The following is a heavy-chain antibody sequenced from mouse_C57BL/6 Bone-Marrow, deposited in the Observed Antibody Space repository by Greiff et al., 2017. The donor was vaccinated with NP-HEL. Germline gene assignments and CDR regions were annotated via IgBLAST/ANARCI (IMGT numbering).Heavy chain of an antibody. V-gene: IGHV1-19*01. CDR3: ASYYSNYPYFDY. Sequence: VQLQQSGPVLVKPGASVKMSCKASGYTFTDYYMNWVKQSHGKSLEWIGVINPYNGGTSYNQKFKGKATLTVDKSSSTAYMELNSLTSEDSAVYYCASYYSNYPYFDYWGQGTTLTVSS. CDR2: INPYNGGT. CDR1: GYTFTDYY. D-gene: IGHD2-5*01. J-gene: IGHJ2*01.